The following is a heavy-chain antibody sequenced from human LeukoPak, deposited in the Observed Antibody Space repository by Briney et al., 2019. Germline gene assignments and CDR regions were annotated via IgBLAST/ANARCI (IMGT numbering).Heavy chain of an antibody. CDR2: INPNSGGT. CDR3: ARADCSSTSCLNAFDI. J-gene: IGHJ3*02. V-gene: IGHV1-2*06. CDR1: GYTFIGYY. Sequence: ASVKVSCKASGYTFIGYYMHWVRQAPGQGLEWVGRINPNSGGTNYAQKFQGRVTMTRDTSISTAYMALSRLRSDDTAVYYCARADCSSTSCLNAFDIWGQGTMVTVSS. D-gene: IGHD2-2*01.